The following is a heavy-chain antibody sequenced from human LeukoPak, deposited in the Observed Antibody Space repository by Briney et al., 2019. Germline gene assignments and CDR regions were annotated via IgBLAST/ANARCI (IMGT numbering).Heavy chain of an antibody. CDR3: AREDRYSRGPTEDY. V-gene: IGHV3-48*01. CDR2: ISITGNTM. J-gene: IGHJ4*02. D-gene: IGHD6-19*01. CDR1: GFTFSSYS. Sequence: PGGSLRLSCAASGFTFSSYSMNWVRQAPGKGLEWVSYISITGNTMYYADSVKGRFTISRDNAENSLYLQMNSLRGEDTAVYYCAREDRYSRGPTEDYWGQGTLVTVSS.